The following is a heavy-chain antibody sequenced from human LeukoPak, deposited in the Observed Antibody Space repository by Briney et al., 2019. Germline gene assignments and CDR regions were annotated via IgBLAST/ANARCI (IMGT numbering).Heavy chain of an antibody. Sequence: PGRSLRLSCAASGFTFNSFGMHWVRQAPGKGLEWVAVISYDGSNKYFADSVKGRFTISRDNSKNTLYLQMNSLRAEDTAAYYCAELTSMVEQYWGQGTLVTVSS. CDR1: GFTFNSFG. V-gene: IGHV3-30*03. CDR3: AELTSMVEQY. J-gene: IGHJ4*02. D-gene: IGHD3-10*01. CDR2: ISYDGSNK.